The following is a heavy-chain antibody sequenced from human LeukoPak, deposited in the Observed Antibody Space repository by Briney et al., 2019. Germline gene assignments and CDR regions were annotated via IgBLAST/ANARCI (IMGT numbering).Heavy chain of an antibody. J-gene: IGHJ4*02. CDR1: GYAFTGYY. Sequence: GASVKVSCKASGYAFTGYYMHWVRQAPGQGLEWMGWINPNSGGTNYAQMFQGRVTMTRDTSISTAYMELSRLRSDDTAVYYCARAHTVTITFDYWGQGTLVTVSS. CDR2: INPNSGGT. D-gene: IGHD4-17*01. CDR3: ARAHTVTITFDY. V-gene: IGHV1-2*02.